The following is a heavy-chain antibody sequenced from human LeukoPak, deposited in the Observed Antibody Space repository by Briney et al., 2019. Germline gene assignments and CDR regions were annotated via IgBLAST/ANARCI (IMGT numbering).Heavy chain of an antibody. J-gene: IGHJ4*02. Sequence: GGSLRLSCAASGFTFSSYAMSWVRQAPGKGLEWVSGISGSGDSTYYADSVKGRFTISRDNSKNTLYLQMNSLRAEDTAVYYCAKEFRGVTTYYWGQGTLVTVSS. V-gene: IGHV3-23*01. CDR2: ISGSGDST. CDR3: AKEFRGVTTYY. D-gene: IGHD4-17*01. CDR1: GFTFSSYA.